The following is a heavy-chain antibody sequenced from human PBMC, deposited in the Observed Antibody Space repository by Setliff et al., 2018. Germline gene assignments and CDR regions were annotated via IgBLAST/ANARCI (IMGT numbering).Heavy chain of an antibody. V-gene: IGHV3-74*01. CDR2: INSDGSST. D-gene: IGHD2-8*02. CDR1: GLTFTSKW. Sequence: GESLKISCAASGLTFTSKWMHWVRQAPGKGLVWVSRINSDGSSTTYADSVKGRFTISRDNAKNTLYLQMNSLRAEDTAVYFCTRVWSMVSDSYYFYMDVWGKGTTVTVSS. CDR3: TRVWSMVSDSYYFYMDV. J-gene: IGHJ6*03.